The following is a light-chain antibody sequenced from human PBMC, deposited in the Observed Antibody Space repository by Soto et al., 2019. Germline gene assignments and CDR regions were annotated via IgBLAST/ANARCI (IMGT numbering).Light chain of an antibody. CDR3: HQYGSAPWT. Sequence: EIVLTQSPGTLSLSPGDRATISCRASQSGFGTYLAWFQQKPGQAPRLLIYTASTRATGIPDRFSGSGSGTDFTLTISRMEPEDFAVYYCHQYGSAPWTLGQGTTVEV. CDR2: TAS. V-gene: IGKV3-20*01. J-gene: IGKJ1*01. CDR1: QSGFGTY.